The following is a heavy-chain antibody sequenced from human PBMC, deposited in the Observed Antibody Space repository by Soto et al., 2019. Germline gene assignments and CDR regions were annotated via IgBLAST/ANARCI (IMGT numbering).Heavy chain of an antibody. Sequence: GGSLSLSCAASGFTFSSYSMNWVRQAPGKGLEWVSSISSSSSYIYYADSVKGRFTIPRDNAKNSLYLQMNSLRAEDTAVYYCARGGAGDYYYYGMDVWGQGTTVTVS. V-gene: IGHV3-21*01. CDR2: ISSSSSYI. CDR3: ARGGAGDYYYYGMDV. CDR1: GFTFSSYS. D-gene: IGHD6-19*01. J-gene: IGHJ6*02.